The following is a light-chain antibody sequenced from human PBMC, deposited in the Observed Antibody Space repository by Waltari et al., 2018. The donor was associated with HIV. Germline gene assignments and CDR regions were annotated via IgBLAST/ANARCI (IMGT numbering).Light chain of an antibody. J-gene: IGLJ2*01. CDR2: GKN. V-gene: IGLV3-19*01. CDR1: SLRSYN. CDR3: NARDNNDNHVV. Sequence: SSELTQDPAVSVALGQTVRITCQGDSLRSYNASWYQQKPGQAPVLVIYGKNNRPSGIPDRFSGSSSGNTASLTITGAQAEDEADYYCNARDNNDNHVVFGGGTKVTVL.